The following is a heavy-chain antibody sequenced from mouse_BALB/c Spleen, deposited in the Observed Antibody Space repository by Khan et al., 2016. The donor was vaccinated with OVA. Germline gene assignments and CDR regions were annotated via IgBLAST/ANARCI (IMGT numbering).Heavy chain of an antibody. CDR3: GRNWSWDYYAMDY. CDR2: IWSGGST. J-gene: IGHJ4*01. V-gene: IGHV2-2*02. Sequence: QVQLKESGPGLVQPSQSLSITCTVSGFSLTSYGVHWVRQSPGKGLAWLGVIWSGGSTDYNSAFISRLSISKDNSKSPVFFKMNSLQANDTAIYYCGRNWSWDYYAMDYCGQGTSVTVSS. CDR1: GFSLTSYG. D-gene: IGHD4-1*01.